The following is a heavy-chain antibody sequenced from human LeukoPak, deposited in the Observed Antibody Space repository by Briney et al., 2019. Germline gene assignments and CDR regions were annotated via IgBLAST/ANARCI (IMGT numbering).Heavy chain of an antibody. D-gene: IGHD6-19*01. J-gene: IGHJ4*02. V-gene: IGHV3-48*02. CDR3: ARTYSSGTNFDY. CDR1: GCTFSRYS. Sequence: GGSLRLSCAACGCTFSRYSMNWVRHAPGKGLECVSLISSSSTTIYYADSVKGRFTISRDNAKNSLYLQMNSLRDEDTAVFYCARTYSSGTNFDYWGQGTLVTVSS. CDR2: ISSSSTTI.